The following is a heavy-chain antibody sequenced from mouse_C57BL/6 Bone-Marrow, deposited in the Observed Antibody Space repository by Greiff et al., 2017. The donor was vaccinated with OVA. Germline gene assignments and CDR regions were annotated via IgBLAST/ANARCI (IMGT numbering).Heavy chain of an antibody. CDR2: INPNNGGT. V-gene: IGHV1-18*01. CDR3: ARRYYGSRDYFDY. D-gene: IGHD1-1*01. J-gene: IGHJ2*01. CDR1: GYTFTDCN. Sequence: VQLQQSGPELVKPGASVKIPCKASGYTFTDCNMDWVKQSHGKSLEWIGDINPNNGGTIYNQKFKGKATLTVDKSSSTAYMELRSLTSEDTAVYYCARRYYGSRDYFDYWGQGTTLTVSS.